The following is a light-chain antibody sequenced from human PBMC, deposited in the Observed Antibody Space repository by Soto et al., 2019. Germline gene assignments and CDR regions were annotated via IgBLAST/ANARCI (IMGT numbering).Light chain of an antibody. CDR1: RSDVGGYNY. V-gene: IGLV2-14*01. CDR3: SSYTSSSTPLYV. Sequence: QSVVTQPASVSGSPGQSIAISCTGTRSDVGGYNYVSWYQQHPGKAPKLMIYDVSNRPSGVSNRFSGSKSGNTASLTISGLQAEDEADYYCSSYTSSSTPLYVFGTGTKSPS. CDR2: DVS. J-gene: IGLJ1*01.